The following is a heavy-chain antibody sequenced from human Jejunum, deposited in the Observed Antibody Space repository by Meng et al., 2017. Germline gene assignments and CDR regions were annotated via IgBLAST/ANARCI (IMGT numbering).Heavy chain of an antibody. V-gene: IGHV7-4-1*02. CDR3: ARHTGNLGLDY. CDR2: INTNTGNA. CDR1: GYTFSSQP. Sequence: QVQRVQSESELKKPGASVKVSCKASGYTFSSQPLNWVRQAPGQGLEWIGWINTNTGNANYGPDFTGRFVFSLDTSVSTAYLQISSLSAEDTAVYDCARHTGNLGLDYWGQGTLVTVSS. D-gene: IGHD4-23*01. J-gene: IGHJ4*02.